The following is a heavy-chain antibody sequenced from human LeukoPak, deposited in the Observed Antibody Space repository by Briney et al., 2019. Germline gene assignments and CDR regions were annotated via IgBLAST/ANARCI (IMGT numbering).Heavy chain of an antibody. Sequence: GGSLRLSCGASGFTFSSYGMHWVRQAPGKGQEWVAVIWYDGSNKYYAGSVKGRFTISRDNSKNTLYLQMNSLRAEDTAVYYCAKDYTAMVTDYFDYWGQGTLVTLSS. CDR3: AKDYTAMVTDYFDY. V-gene: IGHV3-33*06. D-gene: IGHD5-18*01. J-gene: IGHJ4*02. CDR2: IWYDGSNK. CDR1: GFTFSSYG.